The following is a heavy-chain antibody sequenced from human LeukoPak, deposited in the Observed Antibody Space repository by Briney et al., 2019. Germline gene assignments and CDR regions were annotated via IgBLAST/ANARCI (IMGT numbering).Heavy chain of an antibody. Sequence: GGSLRLSCAASGFTFSSYGMHWVRQAPGKGVEGVAVISYEGSNKNYADSVNGRFTISRDNSKNTLHLQMNSLRAEDTAVYYCANGEDVVVPAAISGYWGQGTLVTVSS. CDR1: GFTFSSYG. CDR2: ISYEGSNK. D-gene: IGHD2-2*01. J-gene: IGHJ4*02. V-gene: IGHV3-30*18. CDR3: ANGEDVVVPAAISGY.